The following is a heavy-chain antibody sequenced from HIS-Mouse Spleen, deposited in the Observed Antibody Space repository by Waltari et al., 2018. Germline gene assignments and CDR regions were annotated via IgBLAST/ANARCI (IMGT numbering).Heavy chain of an antibody. CDR1: GYSFTTYW. J-gene: IGHJ5*02. D-gene: IGHD3-3*01. V-gene: IGHV5-51*03. Sequence: EVQLVQSGAEVKKPGESLKISCKGSGYSFTTYWIGWVRQTPGKGPEWMGIIYPGDSDTRYSPSFQGQVTISADKSISTAYLQWSSLKASDTAMYYCARLGYYDFWSGYYSGWFDPWGQGTLVTVSS. CDR2: IYPGDSDT. CDR3: ARLGYYDFWSGYYSGWFDP.